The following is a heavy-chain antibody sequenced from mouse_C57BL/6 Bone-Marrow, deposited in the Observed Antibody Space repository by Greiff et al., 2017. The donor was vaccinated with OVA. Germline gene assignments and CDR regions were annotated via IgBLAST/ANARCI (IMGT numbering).Heavy chain of an antibody. CDR1: GYTFTDYN. CDR2: INPNNGGT. J-gene: IGHJ3*01. V-gene: IGHV1-22*01. Sequence: VQLQQPGAELVRPGSSVKLSCKASGYTFTDYNMHWVKQSHGKSLEWIGYINPNNGGTSYNQKFKGKATLTVNKSSSTAYMELRSLTSEDSAVYYCASGYYGNSSFAYWGQGTLVTVSA. CDR3: ASGYYGNSSFAY. D-gene: IGHD2-1*01.